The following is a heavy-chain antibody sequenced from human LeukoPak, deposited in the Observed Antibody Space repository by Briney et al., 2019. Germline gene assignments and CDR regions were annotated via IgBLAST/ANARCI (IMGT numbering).Heavy chain of an antibody. J-gene: IGHJ4*02. Sequence: SSETLSLTCAVSGYSISSGYYWGWIRQPPVKGLEWIGSIYHSGSTYYNPSLKSRVTISVDTSKNQFSLKLSSVTAADTAVYYCAGTYYDSSGYIFDYWGQGTLVTVSS. CDR3: AGTYYDSSGYIFDY. CDR2: IYHSGST. D-gene: IGHD3-22*01. CDR1: GYSISSGYY. V-gene: IGHV4-38-2*01.